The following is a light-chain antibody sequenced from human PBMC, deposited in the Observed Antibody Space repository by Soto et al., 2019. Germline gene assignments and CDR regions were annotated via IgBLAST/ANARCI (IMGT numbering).Light chain of an antibody. CDR1: SSDVGYYDY. V-gene: IGLV2-8*01. Sequence: QSALTQPPSASGFTGQSVTISCTGTSSDVGYYDYVSWYQQHPGKAPKLVIYEVTKRPSGVPDRVSASKSGNTASLTVSGLRAEDEADYYCSSYAGSNNFVFGSGTKLTVL. CDR2: EVT. J-gene: IGLJ1*01. CDR3: SSYAGSNNFV.